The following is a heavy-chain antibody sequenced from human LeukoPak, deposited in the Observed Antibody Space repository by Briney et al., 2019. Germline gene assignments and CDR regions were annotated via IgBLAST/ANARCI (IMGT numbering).Heavy chain of an antibody. CDR1: GFTFSRYW. D-gene: IGHD5-12*01. Sequence: PGGSLRLSCVASGFTFSRYWMSWVRQAPGKGLEWVANIKEDGSDKYYVDSVKGRFTISKDNAKNSPYLQMNSLRGEDTAVYYCARDSPGYGGYDFGWGQGTLVTVSS. V-gene: IGHV3-7*04. CDR3: ARDSPGYGGYDFG. CDR2: IKEDGSDK. J-gene: IGHJ4*02.